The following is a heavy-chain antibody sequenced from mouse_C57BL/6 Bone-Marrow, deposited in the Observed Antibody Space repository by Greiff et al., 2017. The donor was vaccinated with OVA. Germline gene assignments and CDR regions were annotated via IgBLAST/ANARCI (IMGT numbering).Heavy chain of an antibody. CDR3: TRGITTVVATRRLYFDY. J-gene: IGHJ2*01. D-gene: IGHD1-1*01. Sequence: EVQLQQSGTVLARPGASVKMSCKTSGYTFTSYWMHWVKQRPGQGLEWIGAIYPGNSDTSYNQKFKGKAKLTAVTSASTAYMELSSLTNEDSAVYYCTRGITTVVATRRLYFDYWGQGTTLTVSS. CDR2: IYPGNSDT. V-gene: IGHV1-5*01. CDR1: GYTFTSYW.